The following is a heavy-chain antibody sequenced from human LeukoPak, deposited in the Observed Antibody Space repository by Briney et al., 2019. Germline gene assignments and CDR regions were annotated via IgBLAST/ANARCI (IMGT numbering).Heavy chain of an antibody. Sequence: GASVKVSCKASGYTFTGYYMHWVRHPPGQGLEWMGIINPSGGSTSYAQKFQGRVTMTRDTSTSTVYMELSSLRSEDTAVYYCARDELLGYYSSGWQTIPDYWGQGTLVTVSS. CDR1: GYTFTGYY. CDR2: INPSGGST. CDR3: ARDELLGYYSSGWQTIPDY. V-gene: IGHV1-46*03. J-gene: IGHJ4*02. D-gene: IGHD6-19*01.